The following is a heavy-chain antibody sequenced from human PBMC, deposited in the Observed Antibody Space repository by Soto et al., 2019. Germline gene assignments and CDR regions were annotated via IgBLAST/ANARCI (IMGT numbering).Heavy chain of an antibody. CDR1: GGFVNSDTHS. J-gene: IGHJ6*02. CDR3: ARFVRSCSSTSCYPYYYYGMDV. Sequence: SETLSLTCTVSGGFVNSDTHSWSWIRQTPGKRLEWIGFIYSGGSTKNPSPRSRVTMSVDTSKNQFSLKLRSVIVADTAVYHRARFVRSCSSTSCYPYYYYGMDVWGQGTTVTVSS. D-gene: IGHD2-2*01. CDR2: IYSGGST. V-gene: IGHV4-61*01.